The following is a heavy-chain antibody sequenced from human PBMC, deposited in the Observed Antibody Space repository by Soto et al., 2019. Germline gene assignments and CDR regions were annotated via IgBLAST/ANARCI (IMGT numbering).Heavy chain of an antibody. CDR3: AKDLRTTISDYGMDV. J-gene: IGHJ6*02. Sequence: QVQLVESGGGLVQPGGSLRLTCVASGFTFGSNGMHWVGQAPGKGLEWVAVISYDETNEHYVDSVKGRFTISRDNSKSILYLQMNRLRPEDTAVYKCAKDLRTTISDYGMDVWGQGTTVTVSS. CDR2: ISYDETNE. V-gene: IGHV3-30*18. CDR1: GFTFGSNG.